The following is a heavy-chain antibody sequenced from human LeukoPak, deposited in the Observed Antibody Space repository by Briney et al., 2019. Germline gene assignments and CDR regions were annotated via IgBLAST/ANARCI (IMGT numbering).Heavy chain of an antibody. CDR2: ISSSGSTI. CDR3: GRGGCSGGSCYFRSYYYYGMDV. CDR1: GFTFSDYY. J-gene: IGHJ6*02. V-gene: IGHV3-11*01. Sequence: GGSLRLSCAASGFTFSDYYMSWIRQAPGKGLEWVSYISSSGSTIYYADSVKGRFTISRDNAKNSLYLQMNSLRAEDTAVYYCGRGGCSGGSCYFRSYYYYGMDVLGQGTTVTVSS. D-gene: IGHD2-15*01.